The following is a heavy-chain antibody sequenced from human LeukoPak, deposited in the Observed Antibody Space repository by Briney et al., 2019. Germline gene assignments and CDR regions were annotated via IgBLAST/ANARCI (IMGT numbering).Heavy chain of an antibody. Sequence: PSETLSLTCTVSGGSISSSSYYWGWIRQPPGKGLEWIGSIYYSGGSYYNPSLKSRVAISVHTSKNQFSLKLSSVTAAGTAVYYCARHVDTATDYFDYWGQGTLVTVSS. CDR2: IYYSGGS. D-gene: IGHD5-18*01. CDR1: GGSISSSSYY. V-gene: IGHV4-39*01. J-gene: IGHJ4*02. CDR3: ARHVDTATDYFDY.